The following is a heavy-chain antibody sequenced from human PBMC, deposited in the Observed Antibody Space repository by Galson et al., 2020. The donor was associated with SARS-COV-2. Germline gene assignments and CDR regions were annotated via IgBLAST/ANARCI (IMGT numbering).Heavy chain of an antibody. D-gene: IGHD3-3*01. CDR2: INHSGST. CDR3: ARGFRGLRFLEWLLYFDY. CDR1: GGSFSGYY. V-gene: IGHV4-34*01. Sequence: SETLSLTCAVYGGSFSGYYWSWIRQPPGKGLEWIGEINHSGSTNYNPSLKSRVTISVDTSKNQFSLKLSSVTAAETAVYYCARGFRGLRFLEWLLYFDYWGQGTLVTVSS. J-gene: IGHJ4*02.